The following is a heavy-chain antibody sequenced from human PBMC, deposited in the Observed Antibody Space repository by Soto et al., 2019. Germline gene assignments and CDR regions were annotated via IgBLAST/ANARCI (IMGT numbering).Heavy chain of an antibody. CDR2: ISWNSGSI. Sequence: PGGSLRLSCAASGFTFDDYAMHWVRQAPGKGLEWVSGISWNSGSIGYADSVKGRFTISRDNAKNSLYLQMNSLRAEDTALYYCAKDLLRFLEWFSPEAWGQGTLVTVSS. CDR3: AKDLLRFLEWFSPEA. CDR1: GFTFDDYA. D-gene: IGHD3-3*01. V-gene: IGHV3-9*01. J-gene: IGHJ5*02.